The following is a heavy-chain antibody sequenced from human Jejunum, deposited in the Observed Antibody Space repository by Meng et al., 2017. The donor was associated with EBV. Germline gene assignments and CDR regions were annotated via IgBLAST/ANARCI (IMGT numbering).Heavy chain of an antibody. D-gene: IGHD6-13*01. CDR1: GFSFSNYW. V-gene: IGHV3-74*01. J-gene: IGHJ4*02. Sequence: EVQLVESGGGLVQPGGSLRVSCAASGFSFSNYWMHWVRQAPGKGPVWVSRINSDSGSVSYSDSVEGRFTISRDNAKNTLYLQMNNLRADDTALYFCARAGEQQTIDFWGQGTLVTVYS. CDR2: INSDSGSV. CDR3: ARAGEQQTIDF.